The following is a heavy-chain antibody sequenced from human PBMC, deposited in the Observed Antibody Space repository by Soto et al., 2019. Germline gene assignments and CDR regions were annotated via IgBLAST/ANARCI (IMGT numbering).Heavy chain of an antibody. J-gene: IGHJ6*02. V-gene: IGHV5-10-1*01. CDR3: ARRGPTYYYDSSGYPAYGMDV. CDR2: IDPSDSYT. Sequence: PGESLKISCKGSGYSFTSYWIGWVRQMPGKGLEWMGRIDPSDSYTNYSPSFQGHVTISADKSISTAYLQWSSLKASDTAMYYCARRGPTYYYDSSGYPAYGMDVWGQGTTVTVSS. CDR1: GYSFTSYW. D-gene: IGHD3-22*01.